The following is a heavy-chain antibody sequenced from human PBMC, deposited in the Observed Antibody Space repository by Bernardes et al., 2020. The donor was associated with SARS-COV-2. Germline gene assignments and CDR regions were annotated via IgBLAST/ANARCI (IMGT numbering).Heavy chain of an antibody. CDR3: AREGGYSSSRDAVDI. D-gene: IGHD6-13*01. V-gene: IGHV3-33*08. J-gene: IGHJ3*02. Sequence: GGSLRLSCAASGFTFSTYDMHWVRQAPGKGLEWVAVIWYDGSNKYYVDSVKGRFTISRDNSKNTLYLQMNSLRADDTAVYYCAREGGYSSSRDAVDIWGQRTRVTVSS. CDR2: IWYDGSNK. CDR1: GFTFSTYD.